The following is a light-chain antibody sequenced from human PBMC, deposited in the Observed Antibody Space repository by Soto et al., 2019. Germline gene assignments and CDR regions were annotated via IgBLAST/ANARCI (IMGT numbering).Light chain of an antibody. Sequence: EIVMTQSPATLSVSPGERATLSCRASESISTNLAWYQQKPGQAPRLLMFRTSSRATGFPARFGGSGSGTEFNLTISSLQSEDFGVYYCQQYNNWPRATFGGGTKV. CDR2: RTS. J-gene: IGKJ4*01. CDR1: ESISTN. V-gene: IGKV3-15*01. CDR3: QQYNNWPRAT.